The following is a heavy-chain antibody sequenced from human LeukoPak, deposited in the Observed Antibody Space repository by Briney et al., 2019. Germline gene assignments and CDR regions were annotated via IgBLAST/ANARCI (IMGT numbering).Heavy chain of an antibody. J-gene: IGHJ4*02. CDR1: GYTFTSYG. D-gene: IGHD3-22*01. CDR2: ISAYNGNT. CDR3: ARLKSNYYDSSGYYDY. V-gene: IGHV1-18*01. Sequence: ASVKVSCKASGYTFTSYGISWVRQAPGQGLEWMGWISAYNGNTNYAQKLQGRVTMATETSTSTAYMQLRSLRSDETAVYYCARLKSNYYDSSGYYDYWGQGTLVTVSS.